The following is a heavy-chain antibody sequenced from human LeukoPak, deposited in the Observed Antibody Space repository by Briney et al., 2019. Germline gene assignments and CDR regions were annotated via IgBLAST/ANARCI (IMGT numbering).Heavy chain of an antibody. CDR1: GYTFTSYY. CDR2: ISTYNGNT. D-gene: IGHD1-1*01. V-gene: IGHV1-18*04. J-gene: IGHJ5*02. Sequence: GASVKVSCKASGYTFTSYYMHWMRQAPGQGLEWMGWISTYNGNTNYAQKFQGRVTVTTDTSTSTAYMELRTLTSDDTAVYYCARDVPGSIGTTARFDPWGQGTLVTVSS. CDR3: ARDVPGSIGTTARFDP.